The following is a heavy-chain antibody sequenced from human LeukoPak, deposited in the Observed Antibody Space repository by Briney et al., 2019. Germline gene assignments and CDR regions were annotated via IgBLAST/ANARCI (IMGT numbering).Heavy chain of an antibody. CDR3: ARVSPNVDTAMARHWPWYYYYGMDV. J-gene: IGHJ6*02. CDR2: ISWNSGSI. D-gene: IGHD5-18*01. CDR1: GFTFDDYA. Sequence: SLRLSCAASGFTFDDYAMHWVRQAPGKGLEWVSGISWNSGSIGYADSVKGRFTISRDNAKNSLYLQMNSLRAEDTALYYCARVSPNVDTAMARHWPWYYYYGMDVWGQGTTVTVSS. V-gene: IGHV3-9*01.